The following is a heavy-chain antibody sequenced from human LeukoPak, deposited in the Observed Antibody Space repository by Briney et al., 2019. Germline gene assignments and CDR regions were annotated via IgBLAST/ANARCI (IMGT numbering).Heavy chain of an antibody. V-gene: IGHV5-51*01. D-gene: IGHD2-15*01. Sequence: GESLKISCEGSGYSFTSHWVGWVRQMPGKGLEWMGIIYPGDSDTRYSPSFQGQVTISADRSISNAYLQWSRLKASDTAMYYCARSIRSADDSKFDYWGQGTLVTVSS. CDR1: GYSFTSHW. CDR2: IYPGDSDT. J-gene: IGHJ4*02. CDR3: ARSIRSADDSKFDY.